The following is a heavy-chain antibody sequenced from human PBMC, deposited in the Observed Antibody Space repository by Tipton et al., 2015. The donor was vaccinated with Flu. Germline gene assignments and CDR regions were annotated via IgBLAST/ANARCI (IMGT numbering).Heavy chain of an antibody. J-gene: IGHJ4*02. Sequence: GLVKPSETLSLTCTVSGGSISSSSYSWGWIRQLPGKGLEWIGSIYYSGNTYYNPSLKSRVTISVDTSKNQFSLKLSSVTAADTAVYYCARGIYISSSWYVGRGDPNKNDYWGQGTLVTVSS. V-gene: IGHV4-39*07. CDR1: GGSISSSSYS. CDR3: ARGIYISSSWYVGRGDPNKNDY. D-gene: IGHD6-13*01. CDR2: IYYSGNT.